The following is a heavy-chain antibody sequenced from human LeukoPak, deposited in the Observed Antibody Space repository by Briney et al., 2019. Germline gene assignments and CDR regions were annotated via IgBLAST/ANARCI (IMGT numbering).Heavy chain of an antibody. CDR1: GFTFSSYS. Sequence: GGSLRLSCAASGFTFSSYSMNWVRQAPGKGLEWVSSISSSSSYIYYADSVKGRFTISRDNAKNSLYLQMNSLRAEDTAVYYCARGLFTAAGASNWGQGTLVTVSS. V-gene: IGHV3-21*01. CDR2: ISSSSSYI. D-gene: IGHD6-13*01. J-gene: IGHJ4*02. CDR3: ARGLFTAAGASN.